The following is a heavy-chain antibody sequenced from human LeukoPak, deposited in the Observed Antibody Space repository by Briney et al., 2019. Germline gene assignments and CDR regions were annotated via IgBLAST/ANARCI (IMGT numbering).Heavy chain of an antibody. CDR3: AREYGGNPGLFGY. J-gene: IGHJ4*02. V-gene: IGHV1-18*01. CDR2: ITPYNGNT. D-gene: IGHD4-23*01. Sequence: ASVKVSCKASGYTFIGYSISWVRQAPGHGLEWMGWITPYNGNTYYVQNFQGRGTMNTDTSTSTAYMELRSLRSDDTAVYYCAREYGGNPGLFGYWGQGTLVTVSS. CDR1: GYTFIGYS.